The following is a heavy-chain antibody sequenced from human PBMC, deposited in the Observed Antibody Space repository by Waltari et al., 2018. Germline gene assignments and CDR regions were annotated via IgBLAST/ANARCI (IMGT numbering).Heavy chain of an antibody. CDR2: IKQDGSEK. V-gene: IGHV3-7*01. CDR3: ARPYSYDNWFDP. D-gene: IGHD5-18*01. CDR1: GLPFGSYE. J-gene: IGHJ5*02. Sequence: EVQLLESGGGWVRPGGSRRLSCAASGLPFGSYEMNWFRQAPGKGLEWVANIKQDGSEKYYVDSVKGRFTISRDNAKNSLYLQMNSLRAEDTAVYYCARPYSYDNWFDPWGQGTLVTVSS.